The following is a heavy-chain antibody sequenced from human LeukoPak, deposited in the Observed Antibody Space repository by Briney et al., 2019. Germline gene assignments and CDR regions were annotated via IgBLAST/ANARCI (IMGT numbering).Heavy chain of an antibody. Sequence: SETLSLTCTVSGGSISSYYWSWIRQPAGKGLEWIGRIYTSGSTNYNPSLKSRVTMSVDTSKNQFSLKLSSVPAADTAVYYCARDYYYGWGSYWHYYYYGMDVWGQGTTVTVSS. CDR2: IYTSGST. D-gene: IGHD3-10*01. J-gene: IGHJ6*01. CDR3: ARDYYYGWGSYWHYYYYGMDV. CDR1: GGSISSYY. V-gene: IGHV4-4*07.